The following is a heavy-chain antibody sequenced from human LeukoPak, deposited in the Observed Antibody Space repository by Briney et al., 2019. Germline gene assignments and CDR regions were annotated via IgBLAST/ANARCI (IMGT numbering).Heavy chain of an antibody. V-gene: IGHV3-23*01. Sequence: GGSLRLSCAASGFTFSSYAMSWVRQAPGKGLEWVSAISGSGGSTYYADSVKGRFTISRDNSKNTLYLQMNSLRAEDTALYYCAKDGVGYYGSGSYHYWGQGTLATVSS. J-gene: IGHJ4*02. D-gene: IGHD3-10*01. CDR3: AKDGVGYYGSGSYHY. CDR1: GFTFSSYA. CDR2: ISGSGGST.